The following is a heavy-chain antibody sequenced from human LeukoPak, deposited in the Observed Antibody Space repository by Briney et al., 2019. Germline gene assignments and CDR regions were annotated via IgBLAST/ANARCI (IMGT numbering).Heavy chain of an antibody. V-gene: IGHV3-23*01. J-gene: IGHJ4*02. D-gene: IGHD3-22*01. CDR1: GFTFSNHA. CDR2: ISGSGANT. Sequence: GGSLRLSCAASGFTFSNHAMSWVRQAPGKGLQWVSSISGSGANTYYADSVKGRFTISRDNSKSSLYLLMSSLRAEDTAVYYCAKEYPGWGSGYNYFDNWGQGPLVSVSP. CDR3: AKEYPGWGSGYNYFDN.